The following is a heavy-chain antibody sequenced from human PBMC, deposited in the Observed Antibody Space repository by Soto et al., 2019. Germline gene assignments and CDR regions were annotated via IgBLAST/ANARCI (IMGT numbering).Heavy chain of an antibody. CDR1: GFTFSSYE. J-gene: IGHJ6*02. Sequence: GGSLRLSCAASGFTFSSYEMNWVRQAPGKGLEWVSYINSSGSTIYYADSVKGRFTISRDNAKNSLYLQMNSLRVEDTAVYYCARDQSDSSGNYFEFYYYYGMDVWGQGTTVTVS. V-gene: IGHV3-48*03. CDR2: INSSGSTI. D-gene: IGHD3-22*01. CDR3: ARDQSDSSGNYFEFYYYYGMDV.